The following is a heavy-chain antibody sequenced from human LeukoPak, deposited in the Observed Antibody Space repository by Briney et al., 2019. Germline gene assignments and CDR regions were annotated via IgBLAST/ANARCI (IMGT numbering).Heavy chain of an antibody. CDR2: TYYRYKWYN. CDR3: ARAEGGYDFHY. V-gene: IGHV6-1*01. J-gene: IGHJ4*02. Sequence: SQTLALTCAMSGDSVSSNSASWNWITQSPSRGLEWLGRTYYRYKWYNDYAVSVKSRITINPDTSKNQFSLQLNSVTPEDTAVYYCARAEGGYDFHYWRQGPLVSVSS. CDR1: GDSVSSNSAS. D-gene: IGHD5-12*01.